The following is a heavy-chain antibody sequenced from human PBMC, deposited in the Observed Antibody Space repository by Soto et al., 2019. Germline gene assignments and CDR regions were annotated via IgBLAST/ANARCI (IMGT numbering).Heavy chain of an antibody. CDR1: GFTFNGSA. V-gene: IGHV3-23*01. J-gene: IGHJ6*03. D-gene: IGHD6-13*01. Sequence: PGGSLRLSCAASGFTFNGSAMHWVRQAPGKGLEWVSALSGGGDSTYYADSVKGRFTISRHNSKNTLYLQMNSLRAEDTAVYYCARGMAAAAGAYYYYYYMDVWGKGTTVTVSS. CDR2: LSGGGDST. CDR3: ARGMAAAAGAYYYYYYMDV.